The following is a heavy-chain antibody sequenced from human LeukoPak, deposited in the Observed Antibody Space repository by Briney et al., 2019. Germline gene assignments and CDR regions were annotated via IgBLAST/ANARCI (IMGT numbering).Heavy chain of an antibody. CDR3: ARVRVGSKWSYGSFDS. Sequence: SETLSLTCTFSGGSISSLYWSWIRQPAGKGLEWIGRFYTSGSTNYNPSLKSRVTMSVDTSKNQFSLELSSVTAADTAIYYCARVRVGSKWSYGSFDSWGQGALVTVSS. V-gene: IGHV4-4*07. J-gene: IGHJ4*02. D-gene: IGHD3-10*01. CDR1: GGSISSLY. CDR2: FYTSGST.